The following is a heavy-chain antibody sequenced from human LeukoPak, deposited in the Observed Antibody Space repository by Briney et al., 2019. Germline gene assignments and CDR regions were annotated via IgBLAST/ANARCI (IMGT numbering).Heavy chain of an antibody. Sequence: ASVKVSCKASGYTFTSYGISWVRQAPGQGLEWMGWISAYNGNINYAQKLQGRVTMTTDTSTSTAYMELRSLRSDDTAVYYCARVVRLGYCSSTSCYFFDYWGQGTLVTVSS. CDR2: ISAYNGNI. D-gene: IGHD2-2*01. V-gene: IGHV1-18*01. CDR3: ARVVRLGYCSSTSCYFFDY. CDR1: GYTFTSYG. J-gene: IGHJ4*02.